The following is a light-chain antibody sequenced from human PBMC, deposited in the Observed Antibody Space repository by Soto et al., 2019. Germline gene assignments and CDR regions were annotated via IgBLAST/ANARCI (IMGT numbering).Light chain of an antibody. Sequence: EIVMTQSPATLSVSPGERATLSCRASQSVSNNLAWYQQKPGQAPRLLIYGASTRATGIPARFSGSGSGTEFTLTISRLQSADFAVYYCQQYNNWPPFTFGPGTKVDIK. CDR3: QQYNNWPPFT. V-gene: IGKV3-15*01. CDR2: GAS. CDR1: QSVSNN. J-gene: IGKJ3*01.